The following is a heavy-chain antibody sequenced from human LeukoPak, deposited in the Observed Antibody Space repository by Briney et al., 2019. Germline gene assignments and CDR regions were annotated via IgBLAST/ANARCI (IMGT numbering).Heavy chain of an antibody. CDR3: ARVWRLVPYYYYYMDV. J-gene: IGHJ6*03. CDR1: GYTFTSYG. D-gene: IGHD6-25*01. Sequence: ASVKVSCKASGYTFTSYGISWVRQAPGQGLEWMGWISAYNGNTNYAQKLQGRVTMTTDTSTSTAYMELRSLRSDDTAVYYCARVWRLVPYYYYYMDVWGKGTTVTVSS. V-gene: IGHV1-18*01. CDR2: ISAYNGNT.